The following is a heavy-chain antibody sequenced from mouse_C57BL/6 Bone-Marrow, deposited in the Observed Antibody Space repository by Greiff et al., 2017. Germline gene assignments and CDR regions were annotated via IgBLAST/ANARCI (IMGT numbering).Heavy chain of an antibody. V-gene: IGHV1-81*01. Sequence: QVQLQQSGAELARPGASVKLSCKASGYTFTSYGISWVKQRTGQGLEWIGEIYPRSGNTYYNEKFKGKATLTADKSSSTAYMELRSLTSEDSAVYVCERHRWLLRGFAYWGQGTLVTVSA. CDR2: IYPRSGNT. CDR1: GYTFTSYG. CDR3: ERHRWLLRGFAY. J-gene: IGHJ3*01. D-gene: IGHD2-3*01.